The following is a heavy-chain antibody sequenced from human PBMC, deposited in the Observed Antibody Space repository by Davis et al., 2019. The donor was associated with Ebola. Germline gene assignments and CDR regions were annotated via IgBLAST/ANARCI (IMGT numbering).Heavy chain of an antibody. D-gene: IGHD3-3*01. V-gene: IGHV4-34*01. CDR3: ARVRQWSYFDY. CDR1: GFTFSSYG. J-gene: IGHJ4*02. Sequence: ESLKISCGTSGFTFSSYGMNWIRQPPGKGLEWIGEINHSGSTNYNPSLKSRVTISVDTSKNQYSLKLSSVTAADTAVYYCARVRQWSYFDYWGQGTLVTVSS. CDR2: INHSGST.